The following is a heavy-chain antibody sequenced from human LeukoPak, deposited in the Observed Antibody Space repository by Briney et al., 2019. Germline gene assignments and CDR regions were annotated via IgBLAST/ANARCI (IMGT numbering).Heavy chain of an antibody. CDR2: IYYSGST. CDR3: ARDRTAMVTPAYYMDV. Sequence: SETLSLTCTVSGGSLSSYYWSWIRQPPGKGLEGIGYIYYSGSTNYNPSLKSRVTISVDTCKNQFSLKLSPVTAADTAVYYCARDRTAMVTPAYYMDVWGKGTTVTVSS. J-gene: IGHJ6*03. V-gene: IGHV4-59*01. CDR1: GGSLSSYY. D-gene: IGHD5-18*01.